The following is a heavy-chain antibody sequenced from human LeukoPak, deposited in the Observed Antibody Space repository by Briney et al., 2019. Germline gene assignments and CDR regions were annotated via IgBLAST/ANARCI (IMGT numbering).Heavy chain of an antibody. CDR3: AKVGGWELPFFDY. J-gene: IGHJ4*02. CDR1: GGSISSYY. CDR2: IYYSGST. D-gene: IGHD1-26*01. Sequence: PSETLSLTCTVSGGSISSYYWSWIRQPPGKGLEWIGYIYYSGSTNYNPSLKSRVTISVDTSKNQFSLKLSSVTAADTAVYYCAKVGGWELPFFDYWGQGTLVTVSS. V-gene: IGHV4-59*01.